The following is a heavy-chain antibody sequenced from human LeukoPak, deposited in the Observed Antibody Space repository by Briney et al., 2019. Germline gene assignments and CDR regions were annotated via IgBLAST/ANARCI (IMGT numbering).Heavy chain of an antibody. Sequence: GGSLRLSCAVSGFNFRSFWMSWVRQAPGKGLEWVANIKEDGSGTFYVDSVKGRFTISRDNAKNSLYLQMSSLRAEDTAMYYCVRIRSLYYVILDYWGQGALVTVSS. CDR3: VRIRSLYYVILDY. J-gene: IGHJ4*02. CDR2: IKEDGSGT. CDR1: GFNFRSFW. V-gene: IGHV3-7*03. D-gene: IGHD3-3*01.